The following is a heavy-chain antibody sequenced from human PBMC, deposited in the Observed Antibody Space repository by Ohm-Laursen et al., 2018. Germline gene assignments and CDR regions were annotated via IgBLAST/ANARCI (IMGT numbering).Heavy chain of an antibody. CDR2: ISWNSGST. Sequence: SLRLSCAASGFTFDDYAMHWVRQGPGKGLEWVSGISWNSGSTGYADSVKGRFTISRDNAKNSLYLQMNSLRAEDMGVYYCARALGYHDAFDIWGQGTMVTVSS. J-gene: IGHJ3*02. CDR3: ARALGYHDAFDI. V-gene: IGHV3-9*03. CDR1: GFTFDDYA. D-gene: IGHD2-2*01.